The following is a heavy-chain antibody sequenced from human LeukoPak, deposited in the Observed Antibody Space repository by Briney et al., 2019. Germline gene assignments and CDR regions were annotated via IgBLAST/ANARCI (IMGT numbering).Heavy chain of an antibody. CDR1: GFTIDGYT. V-gene: IGHV3-23*01. J-gene: IGHJ4*02. CDR2: ISGSGGST. Sequence: PGGSLRLSCAASGFTIDGYTLSWVRQAPGKGLEWVSVISGSGGSTYYADSVKGRFTISRDNSKNTLYLQMNSLRAEDTAVYYCAKHCSSTSCYFWGQGTLVTVSS. CDR3: AKHCSSTSCYF. D-gene: IGHD2-2*01.